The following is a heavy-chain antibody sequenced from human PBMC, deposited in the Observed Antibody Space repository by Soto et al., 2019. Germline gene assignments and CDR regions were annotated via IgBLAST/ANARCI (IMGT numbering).Heavy chain of an antibody. CDR2: ISSSGHMT. J-gene: IGHJ5*01. CDR3: AGTYGSADS. V-gene: IGHV3-11*04. CDR1: GFGFTFSNYY. D-gene: IGHD3-10*01. Sequence: AGGSLRLSCAASGFGFTFSNYYMNWIRQAPGKGLEWVSSISSSGHMTFYAPSVNGRFTISRDNGKNSLYLQMYSLRAEDTGVYFCAGTYGSADSWGPGTLVTVSS.